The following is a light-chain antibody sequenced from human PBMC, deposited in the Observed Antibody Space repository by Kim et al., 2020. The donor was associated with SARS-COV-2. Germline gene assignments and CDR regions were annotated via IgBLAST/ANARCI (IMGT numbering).Light chain of an antibody. J-gene: IGKJ2*01. CDR3: QQLISYPYT. V-gene: IGKV1-9*01. Sequence: SASLGDKVTITCRASQGISSYLAWYQQKPRKAPKLLIYAASTLQSGVPSRFSGSGSGTDFTLTISSLQPEDFATYYCQQLISYPYTFGQGTKLEIK. CDR1: QGISSY. CDR2: AAS.